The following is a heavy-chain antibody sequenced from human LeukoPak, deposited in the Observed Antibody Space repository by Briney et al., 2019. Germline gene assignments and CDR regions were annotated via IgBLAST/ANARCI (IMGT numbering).Heavy chain of an antibody. J-gene: IGHJ1*01. Sequence: GGSLRLSCAASGFTFSSYSMNWVRQAPGKGLVWVSRIKSDGTTTTDADFVKGRFSISRDNAKNTLHLQMNSLRAEDTAVYYCVRGPYSASWYGSEYFQHWGQGTLVTVSS. CDR1: GFTFSSYS. CDR2: IKSDGTTT. V-gene: IGHV3-74*01. CDR3: VRGPYSASWYGSEYFQH. D-gene: IGHD6-13*01.